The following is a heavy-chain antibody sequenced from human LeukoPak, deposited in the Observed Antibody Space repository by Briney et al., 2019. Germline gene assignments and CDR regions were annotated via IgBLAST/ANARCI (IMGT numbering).Heavy chain of an antibody. CDR1: GYTFTSYG. Sequence: AASVKVSCKASGYTFTSYGISWVRQAPGQELEWMGWISAYNGNTNYAQKLQGRVTMTTDTSTSTAYMELRSLRSDDTAVYYCARDTAMDQPDYWGQGTLVTVSS. D-gene: IGHD5-18*01. V-gene: IGHV1-18*01. CDR3: ARDTAMDQPDY. J-gene: IGHJ4*02. CDR2: ISAYNGNT.